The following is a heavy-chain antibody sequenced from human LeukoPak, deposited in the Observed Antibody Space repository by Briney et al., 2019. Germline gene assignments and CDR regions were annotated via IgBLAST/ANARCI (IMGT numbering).Heavy chain of an antibody. CDR3: ARGKSRSIAAAGLFDY. J-gene: IGHJ4*02. Sequence: SETLSLTCTVSGGSISSYYWSWIRQPAGKGLEWIGRIYTSGSTNYNPSLKSRVTISVDTSKNQFSLKLSSVTAADTAVYYCARGKSRSIAAAGLFDYWGQGTLVTVSS. D-gene: IGHD6-13*01. CDR1: GGSISSYY. V-gene: IGHV4-4*07. CDR2: IYTSGST.